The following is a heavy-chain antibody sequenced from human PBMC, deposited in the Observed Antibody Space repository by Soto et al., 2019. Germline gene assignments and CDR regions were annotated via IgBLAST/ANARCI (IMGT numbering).Heavy chain of an antibody. CDR2: INHSGST. CDR3: ARTGPHNWFDP. Sequence: PSETLSLTCAVYGGSFSGYYWSWIRQPPGKGLEWIGEINHSGSTNYNPSLKSRVTISVDTSKNQFSLKLSSVTAADTAVYYCARTGPHNWFDPWGQGALVTVSS. CDR1: GGSFSGYY. V-gene: IGHV4-34*01. J-gene: IGHJ5*02.